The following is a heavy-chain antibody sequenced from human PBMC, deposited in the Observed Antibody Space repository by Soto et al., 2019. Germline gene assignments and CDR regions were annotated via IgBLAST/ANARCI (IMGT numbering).Heavy chain of an antibody. CDR3: ARIGYSSSWQTPPAGN. CDR1: GGSISSINNHFSNHY. J-gene: IGHJ4*02. Sequence: SETSLTCTVSGGSISSINNHFSNHYCSWIRQPPGKGLEWIGEINHSGSTNYNPSLKSRVTISVDTSKNQFSLKLSSVTAADTAVYYCARIGYSSSWQTPPAGNWGQGTLVTVSS. V-gene: IGHV4-34*01. D-gene: IGHD6-13*01. CDR2: INHSGST.